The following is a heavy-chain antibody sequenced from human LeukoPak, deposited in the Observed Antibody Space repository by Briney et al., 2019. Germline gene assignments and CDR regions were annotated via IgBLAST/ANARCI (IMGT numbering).Heavy chain of an antibody. V-gene: IGHV3-21*01. D-gene: IGHD3-9*01. CDR1: GSTFITYS. J-gene: IGHJ4*02. Sequence: PGGSLRLSFAASGSTFITYSRNSVRQAPRKELERVSSLSSSSSYIYYADSVKGRFTISRDNAKNSLYLQMNSLRAEDTVFFQAEDGIRDLDWLLVSDYWGQGTLVTVSS. CDR3: EDGIRDLDWLLVSDY. CDR2: LSSSSSYI.